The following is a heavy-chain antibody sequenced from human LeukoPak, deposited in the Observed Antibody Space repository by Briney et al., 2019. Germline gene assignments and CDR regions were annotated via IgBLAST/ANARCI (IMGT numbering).Heavy chain of an antibody. CDR3: TRSVAWNERFDS. Sequence: PSETLSLTCTVSGGSLSSYYWSWIRQPARKGLEGMGRIAPSGSSSGTISYNPSLKSRVTMSVDTSKNVFSLKLTSVTAADTALYYCTRSVAWNERFDSWGQGTLVTVSS. V-gene: IGHV4-4*07. D-gene: IGHD1-1*01. J-gene: IGHJ4*02. CDR2: IAPSGSSSGTI. CDR1: GGSLSSYY.